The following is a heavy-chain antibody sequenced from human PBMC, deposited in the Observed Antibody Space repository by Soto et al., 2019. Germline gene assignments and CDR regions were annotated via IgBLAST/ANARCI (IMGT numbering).Heavy chain of an antibody. CDR1: GFTVSSNS. CDR2: IYSGGST. Sequence: EVQLVESGGGLVQPGGSLRLSCAASGFTVSSNSMSWVRQAPGKGLEWVSGIYSGGSTYYADSVKGRFTISRHNSKNKLYLQMNSLRAEDTAVYYCTRHEVGYYYYYYKDVWGKGTTVTVSS. J-gene: IGHJ6*03. V-gene: IGHV3-53*04. CDR3: TRHEVGYYYYYYKDV. D-gene: IGHD1-26*01.